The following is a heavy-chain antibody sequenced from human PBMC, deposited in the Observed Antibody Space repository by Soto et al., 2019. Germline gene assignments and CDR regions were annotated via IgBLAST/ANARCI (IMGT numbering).Heavy chain of an antibody. V-gene: IGHV3-23*01. CDR1: GFTFSSYA. D-gene: IGHD3-10*01. Sequence: GGSLRLSCAASGFTFSSYAMSWVRQAPGKGLEWVSAISGSGGSTYYADSVKGRFTISRDNSKNTLYLQMNSLRAEDTAVYYCANLFRGVISGWDYWGQGTLVTVSS. CDR3: ANLFRGVISGWDY. CDR2: ISGSGGST. J-gene: IGHJ4*02.